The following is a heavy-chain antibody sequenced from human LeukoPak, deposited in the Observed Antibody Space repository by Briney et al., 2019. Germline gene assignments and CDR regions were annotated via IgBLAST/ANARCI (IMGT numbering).Heavy chain of an antibody. CDR2: INHSGST. J-gene: IGHJ4*02. Sequence: SETLTLTCAVYGGSFSGYYWSWVRQPPGKGLEWIGEINHSGSTYYNPSLKSRVTISVDRSKNQFSLKLSSVTAADTAVYYCARVSGGLRYDYWGQGTLVTVSS. D-gene: IGHD4-17*01. V-gene: IGHV4-34*01. CDR3: ARVSGGLRYDY. CDR1: GGSFSGYY.